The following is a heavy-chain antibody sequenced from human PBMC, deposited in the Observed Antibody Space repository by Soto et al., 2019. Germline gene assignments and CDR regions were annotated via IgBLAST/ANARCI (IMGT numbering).Heavy chain of an antibody. CDR1: GGSISSSSYY. CDR2: IYYSGST. V-gene: IGHV4-39*01. Sequence: QLQLQESGPGLVKPSETLSLTCTVSGGSISSSSYYWGWIRQPPGKGLEWIGSIYYSGSTYYNPSLKSRASISVDTSRHRFALELSSVTAADTAVYCGARQVYILTGLGFDPWGQGTLVTVSS. CDR3: ARQVYILTGLGFDP. D-gene: IGHD3-9*01. J-gene: IGHJ5*02.